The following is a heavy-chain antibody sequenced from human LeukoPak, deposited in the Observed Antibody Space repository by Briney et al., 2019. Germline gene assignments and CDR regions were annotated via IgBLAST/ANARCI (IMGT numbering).Heavy chain of an antibody. CDR3: VRSPACSSGTCYPNWFDP. V-gene: IGHV5-51*01. CDR2: TYPGDSNT. D-gene: IGHD2-15*01. J-gene: IGHJ5*02. Sequence: GESLKISCKGSGYSFTNNWIGWVRQMPGKGPEWMGITYPGDSNTRYSPSFQGHVTISADKSISSAYLQWSSLKASDTAMYYCVRSPACSSGTCYPNWFDPWGQGTLVTVSS. CDR1: GYSFTNNW.